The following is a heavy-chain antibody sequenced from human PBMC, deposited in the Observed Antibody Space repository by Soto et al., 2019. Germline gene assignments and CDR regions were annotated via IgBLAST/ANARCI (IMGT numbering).Heavy chain of an antibody. J-gene: IGHJ4*02. CDR1: GFTFSSYS. Sequence: EVQLLESGGGLVQPGGSLRLSCAASGFTFSSYSMSWVRQAPGKGLEWVSAISGSGGRTYYADSVKGRFTISRDNSKNTLYRQMNSLRAEGTGVDYCAKPRVPHRYWGQGTLVTVSS. CDR3: AKPRVPHRY. V-gene: IGHV3-23*01. CDR2: ISGSGGRT. D-gene: IGHD1-1*01.